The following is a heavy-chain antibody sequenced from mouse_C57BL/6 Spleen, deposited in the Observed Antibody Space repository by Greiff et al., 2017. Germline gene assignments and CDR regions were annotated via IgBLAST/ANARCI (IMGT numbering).Heavy chain of an antibody. V-gene: IGHV1-39*01. D-gene: IGHD1-1*01. CDR1: GYSFTDYN. J-gene: IGHJ3*01. CDR3: GRSFYDPWFAY. CDR2: INPNYGTT. Sequence: VQLQQSGPELVKPGASVKISCKASGYSFTDYNMNWVKQSNGKSLAWIGVINPNYGTTSYNQKFKGKATLTVDPSSSTAYMQLTSLTSEDAAVYYCGRSFYDPWFAYWGQGTLVTVSA.